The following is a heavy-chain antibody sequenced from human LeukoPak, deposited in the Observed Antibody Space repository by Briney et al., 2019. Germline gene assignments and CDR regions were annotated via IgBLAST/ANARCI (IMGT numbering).Heavy chain of an antibody. Sequence: GGSLRLSCAASGFTFSSYSMNWVRQAPGKGLEWVSYISSSDSTIYYADSVKGRFTISRDNAKNSLYLQMNSLRAEDTAVYYCARVAINDYGDYFDYWGQGTLVTVSS. CDR3: ARVAINDYGDYFDY. J-gene: IGHJ4*02. V-gene: IGHV3-48*04. D-gene: IGHD4-17*01. CDR2: ISSSDSTI. CDR1: GFTFSSYS.